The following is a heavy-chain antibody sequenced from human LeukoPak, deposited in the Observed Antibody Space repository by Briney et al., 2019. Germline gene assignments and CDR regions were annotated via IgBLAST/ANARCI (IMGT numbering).Heavy chain of an antibody. J-gene: IGHJ3*02. CDR2: IIGSGGTT. Sequence: GGSLRLSCAASGFTFSNYAMSWARQAPGKGLEWVSAIIGSGGTTYYTNSVKGRFTISRDNSKNTLYLQMNSLRAEDTAVYYCAKGTRSSPNDAADIWGQGTMVTVS. V-gene: IGHV3-23*01. D-gene: IGHD1-26*01. CDR3: AKGTRSSPNDAADI. CDR1: GFTFSNYA.